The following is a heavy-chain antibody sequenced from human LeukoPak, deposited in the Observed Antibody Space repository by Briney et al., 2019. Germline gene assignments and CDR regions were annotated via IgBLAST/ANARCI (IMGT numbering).Heavy chain of an antibody. CDR2: ISTDGSST. CDR1: GFTFSSYW. CDR3: AREYSSSSGRVFDC. Sequence: GGSLRLSCAASGFTFSSYWMHWVRQPPGKGLVWVSRISTDGSSTTYADSVKGRFTVSRDSAKNTLYLQMNSLRAEDTAVYYRAREYSSSSGRVFDCWGQGTLVTVSS. D-gene: IGHD6-6*01. J-gene: IGHJ4*02. V-gene: IGHV3-74*01.